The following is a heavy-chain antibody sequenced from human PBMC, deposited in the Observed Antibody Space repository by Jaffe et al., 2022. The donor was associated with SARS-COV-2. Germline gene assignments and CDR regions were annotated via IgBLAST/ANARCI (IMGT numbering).Heavy chain of an antibody. J-gene: IGHJ4*02. V-gene: IGHV4-61*01. CDR1: GGSVSSGSYY. CDR2: IYYSGST. D-gene: IGHD3-22*01. CDR3: ARGWESSGYYSSSQGIDY. Sequence: QVQLQESGPGLVKASETLSLTCTVSGGSVSSGSYYWSWIRQPPGRGLEWIAYIYYSGSTNYNPSLKSRVTISVDTSKNQFSLKLSSVTAADTAVYYCARGWESSGYYSSSQGIDYWGQGTLVTVSS.